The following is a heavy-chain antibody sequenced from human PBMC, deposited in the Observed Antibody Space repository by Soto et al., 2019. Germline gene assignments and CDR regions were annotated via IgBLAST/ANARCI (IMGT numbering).Heavy chain of an antibody. J-gene: IGHJ5*02. CDR1: GGTFSSYA. V-gene: IGHV1-69*13. D-gene: IGHD2-15*01. Sequence: ASVKVSCKASGGTFSSYAISWLRQAPGQGLEWMGGIIPIFGTANYAQKFQGRVTITADESTSTAYMELSSLRSEDTAVYYCARVESGGRIARATRFDPWGQGTLVTVSS. CDR2: IIPIFGTA. CDR3: ARVESGGRIARATRFDP.